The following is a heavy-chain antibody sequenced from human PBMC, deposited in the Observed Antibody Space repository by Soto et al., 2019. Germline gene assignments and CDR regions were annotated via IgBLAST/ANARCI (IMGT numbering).Heavy chain of an antibody. D-gene: IGHD3-3*01. CDR3: ARGAQLRFLEWLRDDAFDI. J-gene: IGHJ3*02. V-gene: IGHV1-2*04. CDR2: INPNSGGT. CDR1: GYTFTGYY. Sequence: ASVKVSCKASGYTFTGYYMHWVRQAPGQGLEWMGWINPNSGGTNYAQKFQGWVTMTRETSISTAYMELSRLRSDDTAVYYCARGAQLRFLEWLRDDAFDIWGQGTMVTVSS.